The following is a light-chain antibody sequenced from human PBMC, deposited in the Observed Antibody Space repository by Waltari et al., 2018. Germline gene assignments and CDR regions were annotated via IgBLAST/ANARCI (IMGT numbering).Light chain of an antibody. CDR1: QSLFFGASRKNY. V-gene: IGKV4-1*01. CDR2: WAS. Sequence: DIVLTQSPDSLAVSLGERATIDCWSSQSLFFGASRKNYLAWYQQKPGQPPKVLIYWASTREAGVPERISGSGSGAHFTLTVDSLQAEDVAVYYCPQYSSSPITFGQGTRLEI. CDR3: PQYSSSPIT. J-gene: IGKJ5*01.